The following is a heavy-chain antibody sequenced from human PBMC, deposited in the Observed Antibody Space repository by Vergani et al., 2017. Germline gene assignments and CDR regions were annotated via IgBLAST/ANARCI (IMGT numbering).Heavy chain of an antibody. CDR3: ARFSDYDFWSPPYYGMDV. Sequence: QVQLQQWGAGLLKPSETLSLTCTVSGGSISSSSYYWGWIRQPPGKGLEWIGSIYYSGSTYYNPSLKSRVTISVDTSKNQFSLKLSSVTAADTAVYYCARFSDYDFWSPPYYGMDVWGQGTTVTVSS. CDR1: GGSISSSSYY. V-gene: IGHV4-39*01. J-gene: IGHJ6*02. D-gene: IGHD3-3*01. CDR2: IYYSGST.